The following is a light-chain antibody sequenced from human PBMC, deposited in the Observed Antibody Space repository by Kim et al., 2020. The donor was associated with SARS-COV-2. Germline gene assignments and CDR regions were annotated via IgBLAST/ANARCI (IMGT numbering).Light chain of an antibody. CDR3: QVWDSSSDHVV. CDR1: SIGTKS. J-gene: IGLJ2*01. Sequence: APGKTARMTGEGNSIGTKSVHWYRQKPGQAPVLVIYYDYDRPSGIPERFSGSNSGNTATLTISRVEAGDEADYYCQVWDSSSDHVVFGGGTKVTVL. CDR2: YDY. V-gene: IGLV3-21*04.